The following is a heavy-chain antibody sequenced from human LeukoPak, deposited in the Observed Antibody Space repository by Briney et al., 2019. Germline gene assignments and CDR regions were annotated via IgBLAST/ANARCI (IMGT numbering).Heavy chain of an antibody. CDR1: GITFSNYG. CDR3: ATNVDTSDDY. V-gene: IGHV3-23*01. CDR2: LSGSSGNT. D-gene: IGHD5-18*01. Sequence: GGTLRLSCAASGITFSNYGITWVRQAPGKGLEWVSGLSGSSGNTYYADSVKGRFTISRDNSKNTQYLQMNSLRDEDTAVYYCATNVDTSDDYWGQGTLVTVSS. J-gene: IGHJ4*02.